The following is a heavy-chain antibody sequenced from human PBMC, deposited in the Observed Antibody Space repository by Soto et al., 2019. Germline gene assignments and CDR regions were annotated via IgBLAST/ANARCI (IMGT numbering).Heavy chain of an antibody. CDR2: ISPHDSET. D-gene: IGHD1-26*01. CDR1: GYTFSNHW. Sequence: GESLKISCQASGYTFSNHWIAWVRHMPGKGLQWMGVISPHDSETKYSPSFEGQITISVDKSISTAYLQWNTLTASDSAMYHCARQISGSGGALDIWGQGTVVTVSS. CDR3: ARQISGSGGALDI. J-gene: IGHJ3*02. V-gene: IGHV5-51*01.